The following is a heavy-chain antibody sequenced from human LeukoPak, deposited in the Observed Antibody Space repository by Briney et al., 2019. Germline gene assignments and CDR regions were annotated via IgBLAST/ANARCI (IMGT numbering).Heavy chain of an antibody. J-gene: IGHJ4*02. CDR1: GGSISSGGSY. D-gene: IGHD2-21*02. Sequence: PSQTLSLTCTVSGGSISSGGSYWSWIRQHPGKGLEWVGYIYYSGSTYYNPSLKSRLTISVDTSKNQFSLKLSSVTAADTAVYYCARVAYCGGDCYSGYFDYWGQGTLVTVSS. CDR2: IYYSGST. CDR3: ARVAYCGGDCYSGYFDY. V-gene: IGHV4-31*03.